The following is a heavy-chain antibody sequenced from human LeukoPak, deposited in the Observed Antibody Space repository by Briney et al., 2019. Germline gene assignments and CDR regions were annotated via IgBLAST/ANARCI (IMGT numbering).Heavy chain of an antibody. V-gene: IGHV3-7*01. CDR3: ARVRGSYYFDY. CDR1: GFIFSSYW. J-gene: IGHJ4*02. CDR2: IKQDGNEK. Sequence: GGSLRLSRAASGFIFSSYWMTWVRQAPGKGLEWVANIKQDGNEKYYVDSMKGRFTISRDNAKNSLYLQLNSLRAEDTAVYYCARVRGSYYFDYWGQGTLVTVSS. D-gene: IGHD1-26*01.